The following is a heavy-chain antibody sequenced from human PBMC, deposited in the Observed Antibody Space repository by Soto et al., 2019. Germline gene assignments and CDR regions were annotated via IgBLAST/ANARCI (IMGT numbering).Heavy chain of an antibody. Sequence: PGGSLRLSCAASGFTFSSYEMNWVRQAPGKGLEWVSYISSSGSTIYYADSVKGRFTISRDNAKNSLYLQMNGLRAEDTAVYYCARDRVVVVVAATFDYYYYGMDVWGQGTTVTVSS. V-gene: IGHV3-48*03. CDR1: GFTFSSYE. D-gene: IGHD2-15*01. CDR3: ARDRVVVVVAATFDYYYYGMDV. CDR2: ISSSGSTI. J-gene: IGHJ6*02.